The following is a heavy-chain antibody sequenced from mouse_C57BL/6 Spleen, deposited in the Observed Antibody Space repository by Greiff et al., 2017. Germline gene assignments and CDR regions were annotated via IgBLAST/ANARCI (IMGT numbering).Heavy chain of an antibody. J-gene: IGHJ4*01. CDR1: GFTFSSYA. D-gene: IGHD1-1*01. CDR2: ISDGGSYT. Sequence: EVHLVESGGGLVKPGGSLKLSCAASGFTFSSYAMSWVRQTPEKRLEWVATISDGGSYTYYPDNVKGRFTISRDNAKNNLYLQMSNRKSEDTAMYDCANNYGSSPYYAMDYWGQGTSVTVPS. CDR3: ANNYGSSPYYAMDY. V-gene: IGHV5-4*01.